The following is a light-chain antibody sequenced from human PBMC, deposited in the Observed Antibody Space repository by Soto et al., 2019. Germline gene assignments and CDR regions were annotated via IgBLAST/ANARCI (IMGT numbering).Light chain of an antibody. Sequence: EFVLTHSPGTLSLSPGERATLSCRASQTVRNNYLAWYQQKPGQAHRLLIYDASSRATGIPDRFSGGRSGTDFTPTISRLEPEDFAVYYCQKFRSYPLTFGGGTK. CDR1: QTVRNNY. J-gene: IGKJ4*02. CDR2: DAS. CDR3: QKFRSYPLT. V-gene: IGKV3-20*01.